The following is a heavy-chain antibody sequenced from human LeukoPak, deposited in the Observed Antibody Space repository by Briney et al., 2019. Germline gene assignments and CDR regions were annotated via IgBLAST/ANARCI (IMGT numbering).Heavy chain of an antibody. D-gene: IGHD3-22*01. J-gene: IGHJ3*02. CDR3: ARHRRHRVYYDSSGYYHDGFDI. CDR2: IHIYRGNT. V-gene: IGHV1-18*01. Sequence: GASVKVSCKASGYSSTNYGISWVRQAPGQGLEWMGWIHIYRGNTNYAQKFQGRVTMTTDTSTSTVYMEVRGLRSDDTAVYYCARHRRHRVYYDSSGYYHDGFDIWGQGTMVTVSS. CDR1: GYSSTNYG.